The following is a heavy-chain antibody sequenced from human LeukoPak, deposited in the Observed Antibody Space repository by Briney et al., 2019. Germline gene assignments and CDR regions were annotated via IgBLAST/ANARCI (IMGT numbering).Heavy chain of an antibody. J-gene: IGHJ3*02. Sequence: PSETLSLTCAVSGGAFSDFYWSWIRQPPGKGLEWVAEINHSGRANYNPSLKSRVTISVDMSKNQFSLKSTPVTAADTAVHYCAGTSLVTPDVFDIWGQGTMVTVSS. CDR2: INHSGRA. CDR1: GGAFSDFY. V-gene: IGHV4-34*01. D-gene: IGHD4-23*01. CDR3: AGTSLVTPDVFDI.